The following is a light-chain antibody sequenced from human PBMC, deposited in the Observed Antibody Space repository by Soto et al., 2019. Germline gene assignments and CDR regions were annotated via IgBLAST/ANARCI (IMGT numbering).Light chain of an antibody. CDR2: GAT. CDR1: QSVSSSY. V-gene: IGKV3-20*01. Sequence: EIVLTQSPGTLSLSPGERATLSCRASQSVSSSYLAWYQQKPGQAPRLLSYGATRRATGIPDRFSGSGSGTDFTLTSNKLEPEDFAVYYCQQYGSSPRTFGQGTKVEIK. CDR3: QQYGSSPRT. J-gene: IGKJ1*01.